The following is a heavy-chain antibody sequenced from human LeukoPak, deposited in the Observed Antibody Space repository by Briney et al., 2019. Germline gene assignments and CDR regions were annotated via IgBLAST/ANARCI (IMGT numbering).Heavy chain of an antibody. CDR2: MYYSGSS. CDR3: ARGTGGPWYFDL. D-gene: IGHD3-10*01. V-gene: IGHV4-59*01. J-gene: IGHJ2*01. Sequence: SETLSLTCTVSGGSISTYYWSWIRQPPGKGLEWIGYMYYSGSSNYNPSLKSRVTISVDTSKNQFSLKLSSVTAADTAVYYCARGTGGPWYFDLWGRGTLVTVSS. CDR1: GGSISTYY.